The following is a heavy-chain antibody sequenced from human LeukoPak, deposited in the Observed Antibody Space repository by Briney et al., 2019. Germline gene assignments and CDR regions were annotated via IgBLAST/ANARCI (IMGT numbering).Heavy chain of an antibody. CDR1: GYTFTHQW. CDR3: ARHSDVIGAI. V-gene: IGHV5-51*01. CDR2: IYPRDSDT. J-gene: IGHJ4*02. D-gene: IGHD2-21*01. Sequence: GESLKISCKTSGYTFTHQWIGLVRQKSGSGLEWMGIIYPRDSDTRYSPSFQGHVSISADTSINTAYLEWSRLEASDTAIYYCARHSDVIGAIWGKGTRLSVS.